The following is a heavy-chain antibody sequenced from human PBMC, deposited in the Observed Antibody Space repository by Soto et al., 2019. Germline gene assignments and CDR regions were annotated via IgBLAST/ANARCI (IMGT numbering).Heavy chain of an antibody. V-gene: IGHV4-31*03. CDR3: ARATPAGSADF. CDR2: ISYSGSS. Sequence: TLSLTCTVSGGSNIRDGYYGSWIRQHPGKGLEWIAYISYSGSSYSNPSLKSRVTISADTSKNQFSLRLTSVTAADTAVYFCARATPAGSADFWGQGTLVTVSS. D-gene: IGHD2-2*01. J-gene: IGHJ4*02. CDR1: GGSNIRDGYY.